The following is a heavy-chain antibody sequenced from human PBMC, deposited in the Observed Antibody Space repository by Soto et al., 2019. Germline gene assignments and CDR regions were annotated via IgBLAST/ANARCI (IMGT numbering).Heavy chain of an antibody. J-gene: IGHJ4*02. CDR2: ISGSGGST. D-gene: IGHD2-21*02. V-gene: IGHV3-23*01. CDR1: GFTFSSYA. CDR3: GPVVTPDPNFDY. Sequence: PGGSLRLSCAASGFTFSSYAMSWVRQAPGKGLEWVSAISGSGGSTYYADSVKGRFTISRDNSKNTLYLQMNSLRAEGTAVYYWGPVVTPDPNFDYWGQGTLVTVSS.